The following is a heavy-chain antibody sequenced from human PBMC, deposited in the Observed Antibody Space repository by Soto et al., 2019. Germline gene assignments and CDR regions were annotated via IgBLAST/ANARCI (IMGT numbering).Heavy chain of an antibody. J-gene: IGHJ4*02. CDR3: ARRQQLADIFFDY. V-gene: IGHV4-39*01. CDR2: IDYSGST. Sequence: QLQLQESGPGLVKPSETLSLTCTVSGGSISSSSYYWGWIRQPPGKGLEWIGSIDYSGSTYYNPSLKSRVTISVDTSKNQFSLKLSSVTAADTAVYYCARRQQLADIFFDYWGQGTLVTVSS. CDR1: GGSISSSSYY. D-gene: IGHD6-13*01.